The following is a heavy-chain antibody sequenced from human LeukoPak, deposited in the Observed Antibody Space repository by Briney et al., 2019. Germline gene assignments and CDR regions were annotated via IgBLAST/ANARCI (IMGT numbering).Heavy chain of an antibody. CDR3: AREPYSSSSYYYYYYMDV. CDR1: GYTFTGYY. D-gene: IGHD6-6*01. CDR2: INPNSGGT. Sequence: ASVKVSCKASGYTFTGYYMHWVRQAPGQGLEWVGWINPNSGGTNYAQKFQGRVTMTRDTSISTAYMELSRLRSDDTAVYYCAREPYSSSSYYYYYYMDVWGKGITATVSS. J-gene: IGHJ6*03. V-gene: IGHV1-2*02.